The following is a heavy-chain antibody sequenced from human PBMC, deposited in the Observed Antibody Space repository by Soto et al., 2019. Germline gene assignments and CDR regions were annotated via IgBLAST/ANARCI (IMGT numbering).Heavy chain of an antibody. CDR2: MNPNSGNT. CDR3: ARGAVTIVVVPAARNFDYYYYYMDV. V-gene: IGHV1-8*01. CDR1: GYTFTSYD. D-gene: IGHD2-2*01. Sequence: ASVKVSCKASGYTFTSYDINWVRQATGQGLEWMGWMNPNSGNTGYAQKFQGRVTMTRNTSISTAYMELSSLRSEDTAVYYCARGAVTIVVVPAARNFDYYYYYMDVWGKGTKVTVSS. J-gene: IGHJ6*03.